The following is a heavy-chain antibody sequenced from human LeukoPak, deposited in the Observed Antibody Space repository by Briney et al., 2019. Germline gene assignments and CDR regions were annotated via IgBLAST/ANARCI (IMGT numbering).Heavy chain of an antibody. Sequence: SETLSLTCTVSGGSISSYSWSWIRQPPGKGLEGLGSIYYSGSTNYNPSLKSRVTMSVDTSKNQFSLKLSSVTAADTAVYYCARHGGESIVAMILHAFDIWGQGTMVTVSS. CDR3: ARHGGESIVAMILHAFDI. V-gene: IGHV4-59*08. D-gene: IGHD5-12*01. J-gene: IGHJ3*02. CDR2: IYYSGST. CDR1: GGSISSYS.